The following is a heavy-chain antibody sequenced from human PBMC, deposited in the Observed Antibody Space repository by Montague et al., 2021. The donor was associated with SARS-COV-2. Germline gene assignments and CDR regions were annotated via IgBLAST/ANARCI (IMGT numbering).Heavy chain of an antibody. CDR3: TSGREGNYNVMDV. Sequence: CAISGDSVSINSATWNWVRQSPSRGLEWLGRTYYMSKWYNDYAVSVRGRVTINPDTSKNQFSLQLNSVTPEDTAIYYCTSGREGNYNVMDVWGQGTTVTVSS. CDR1: GDSVSINSAT. D-gene: IGHD1-1*01. J-gene: IGHJ6*02. V-gene: IGHV6-1*01. CDR2: TYYMSKWYN.